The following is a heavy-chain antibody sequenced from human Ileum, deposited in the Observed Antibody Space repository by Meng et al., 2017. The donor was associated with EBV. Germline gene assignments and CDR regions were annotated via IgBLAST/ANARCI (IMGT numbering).Heavy chain of an antibody. Sequence: GQLHESGPGLVKPSQTLSLTCAVSGASISSGDHYWSWIRQPPGKGLEWIGYIYYSGSTYYNPSLNSRVTMSVDTSKNQFSLKLSSVTAADTAVYYCARDSSVTSKRGFDFWGQGTLVTVSS. CDR2: IYYSGST. D-gene: IGHD2-21*02. CDR3: ARDSSVTSKRGFDF. V-gene: IGHV4-30-4*01. J-gene: IGHJ4*02. CDR1: GASISSGDHY.